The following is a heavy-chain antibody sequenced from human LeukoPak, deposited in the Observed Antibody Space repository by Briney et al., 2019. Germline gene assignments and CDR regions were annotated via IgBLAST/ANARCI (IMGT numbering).Heavy chain of an antibody. CDR1: GASVGSAGYY. Sequence: SETLSLTCTVSGASVGSAGYYWSWIRQPPGGGLEWIGYVYYTSNTNYNPSLKSRVTMSVNPSENQFSLKLNSVTAADTAMYYCARTQSQSGSYRYYFGYWGQGTLVTVSS. V-gene: IGHV4-61*08. CDR2: VYYTSNT. D-gene: IGHD1-26*01. CDR3: ARTQSQSGSYRYYFGY. J-gene: IGHJ4*02.